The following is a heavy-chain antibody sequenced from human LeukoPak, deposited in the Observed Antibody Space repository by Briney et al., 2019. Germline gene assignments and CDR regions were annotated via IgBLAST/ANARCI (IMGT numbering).Heavy chain of an antibody. Sequence: GGSLRLSCAASGFTFSSYAMHWVRQAPGKGLEWVAVISYDGSNKYYADSVKGRFTISRDNSKNTLYLQMNSLRAEDTAVYYCARDKGYCSGGSCSYYFDYWGQGTLVTVS. J-gene: IGHJ4*02. V-gene: IGHV3-30-3*01. CDR1: GFTFSSYA. D-gene: IGHD2-15*01. CDR3: ARDKGYCSGGSCSYYFDY. CDR2: ISYDGSNK.